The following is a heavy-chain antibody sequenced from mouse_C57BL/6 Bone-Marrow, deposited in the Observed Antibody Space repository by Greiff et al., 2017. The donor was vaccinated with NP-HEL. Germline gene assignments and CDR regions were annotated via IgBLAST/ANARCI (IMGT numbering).Heavy chain of an antibody. D-gene: IGHD4-1*02. CDR1: GFTFSDFY. CDR3: ARDAFNWDNYAMDY. CDR2: SRNKANDYTT. Sequence: DVMLVESGGGLVQSGRSLRLSCATSGFTFSDFYMEWVRQAPGKGLEWIAASRNKANDYTTEYSASVKGRFIVSRDTSQSILYLQMNALRAEDTAIYYCARDAFNWDNYAMDYWGQGTSVTVSS. V-gene: IGHV7-1*01. J-gene: IGHJ4*01.